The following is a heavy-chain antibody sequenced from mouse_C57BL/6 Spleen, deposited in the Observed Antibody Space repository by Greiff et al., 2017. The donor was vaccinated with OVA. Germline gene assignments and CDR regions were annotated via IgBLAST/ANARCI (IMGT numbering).Heavy chain of an antibody. Sequence: VQLQQSGAELARPGASVKLSCKASGYTFTSYGISWVKQSTGQGLEWIGEIYPRSGNTYYNEKLKGKAALTADKSSSTACMELRGLTSEDSAVYFCARPGDYDVDYWGQGTSVTVSS. CDR1: GYTFTSYG. CDR2: IYPRSGNT. V-gene: IGHV1-81*01. CDR3: ARPGDYDVDY. D-gene: IGHD2-4*01. J-gene: IGHJ4*01.